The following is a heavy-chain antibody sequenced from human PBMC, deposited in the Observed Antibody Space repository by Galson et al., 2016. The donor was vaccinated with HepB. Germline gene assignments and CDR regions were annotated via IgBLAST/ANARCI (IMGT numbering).Heavy chain of an antibody. V-gene: IGHV2-70*01. D-gene: IGHD5-12*01. J-gene: IGHJ6*02. Sequence: PALVKPTQTLTLTCTFSGFSLSTSGMCVSWIRQPPGKALEWLALIDWEDDKYYSTSLKTRLTISNDTSKNQVVLTMTNMDPVDTATYYCARNEATNHYYGMDVWGQGTTVTVSS. CDR1: GFSLSTSGMC. CDR2: IDWEDDK. CDR3: ARNEATNHYYGMDV.